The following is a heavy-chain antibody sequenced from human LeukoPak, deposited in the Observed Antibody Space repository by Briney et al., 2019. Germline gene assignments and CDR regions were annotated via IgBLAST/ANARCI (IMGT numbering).Heavy chain of an antibody. CDR3: AKNLPYYYDSGGYLGFDY. J-gene: IGHJ4*02. CDR1: GFTFSSYA. CDR2: ISGSGGST. D-gene: IGHD3-22*01. Sequence: GGSLRLSCAASGFTFSSYAMSWVRQVPGKGLEWVSAISGSGGSTYYADSVKGRFTISRDNSKNTLYLQMNSLRAEDTAVYYCAKNLPYYYDSGGYLGFDYWRQGTLVTVSS. V-gene: IGHV3-23*01.